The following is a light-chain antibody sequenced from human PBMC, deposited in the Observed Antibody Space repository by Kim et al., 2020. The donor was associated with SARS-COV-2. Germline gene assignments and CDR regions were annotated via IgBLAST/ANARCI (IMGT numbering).Light chain of an antibody. Sequence: VTNAATGPTRAVGGYNYVSWYQHHPGKAPKLMIYDVNKRPSGIPDRFSGSKSGNTASLTVSGLQAEDEADYYCGSYTGSNNFAVFGGGTQLTVL. V-gene: IGLV2-8*01. J-gene: IGLJ2*01. CDR1: TRAVGGYNY. CDR3: GSYTGSNNFAV. CDR2: DVN.